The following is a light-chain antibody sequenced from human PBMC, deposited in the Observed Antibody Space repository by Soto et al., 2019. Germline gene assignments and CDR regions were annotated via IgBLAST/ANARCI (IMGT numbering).Light chain of an antibody. V-gene: IGKV3-11*01. CDR1: ESVSSF. Sequence: DIVLTQSPATVALSPGERATLSCRASESVSSFLAWYQQKPGQAPRLLIYDASNRAAGIPDRFSGSGSGTDFTLTISSLEPEDFAVYYCQHYNNWPPYTFGQGTRLEIK. CDR2: DAS. J-gene: IGKJ2*01. CDR3: QHYNNWPPYT.